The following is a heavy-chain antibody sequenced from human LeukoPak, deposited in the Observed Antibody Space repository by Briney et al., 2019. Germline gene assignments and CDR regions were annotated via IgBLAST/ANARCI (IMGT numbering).Heavy chain of an antibody. CDR2: IYYSGST. Sequence: SETLCLTCTVSGGSISSYYWSWIRQPPGKGLEWIGYIYYSGSTNYNPSLKSRVTISVDTSKNQFSLKLSSVTAADTAVYYCARHRDGYNYVDYWGQGTLVTVSS. J-gene: IGHJ4*02. D-gene: IGHD5-24*01. V-gene: IGHV4-59*08. CDR3: ARHRDGYNYVDY. CDR1: GGSISSYY.